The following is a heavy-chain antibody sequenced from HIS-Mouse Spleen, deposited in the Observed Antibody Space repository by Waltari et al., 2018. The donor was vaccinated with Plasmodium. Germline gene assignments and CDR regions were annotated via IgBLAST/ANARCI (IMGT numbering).Heavy chain of an antibody. CDR2: INHSGSP. D-gene: IGHD2-15*01. J-gene: IGHJ4*02. V-gene: IGHV4-34*01. Sequence: QVQLQQWGAGLLKPSETLSPTCAVYGGSFSGYYWSWIRQPPGKGLEWIGEINHSGSPNYNPSLKSRVTISVDTSKNQFSLKLSSVTAADTAVYYCARLVVVASKDSYWGQGTLVTVSS. CDR1: GGSFSGYY. CDR3: ARLVVVASKDSY.